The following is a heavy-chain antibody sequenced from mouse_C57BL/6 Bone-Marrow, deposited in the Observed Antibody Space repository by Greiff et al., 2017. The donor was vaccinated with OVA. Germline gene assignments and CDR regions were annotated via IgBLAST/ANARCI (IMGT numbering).Heavy chain of an antibody. D-gene: IGHD2-5*01. CDR3: TAYYSNYDYAMDY. Sequence: EVQRVESGAELVRPGASVKLSCTASGFNIKDDYMHWVKQRPEQGLEWIGWIDPENGDTEYASKFQGKATITADTSSNTAYLQLSSLTSEDTAVYYCTAYYSNYDYAMDYWGQGTSVTVSS. V-gene: IGHV14-4*01. CDR2: IDPENGDT. CDR1: GFNIKDDY. J-gene: IGHJ4*01.